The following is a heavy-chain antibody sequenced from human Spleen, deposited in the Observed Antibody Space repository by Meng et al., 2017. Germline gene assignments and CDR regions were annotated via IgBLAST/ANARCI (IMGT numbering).Heavy chain of an antibody. Sequence: ASVKVSCKASGYTFTSYDINWVRQATGQGLEWMGWMNPNSGNTGYAQKFQGRVTMTRNTSISTAYMELRSLRSDDTAVYYCARGGAAGYYDSSGYYFDAFDIWGQGTLVTVSS. CDR1: GYTFTSYD. CDR2: MNPNSGNT. V-gene: IGHV1-8*01. J-gene: IGHJ3*02. D-gene: IGHD3-22*01. CDR3: ARGGAAGYYDSSGYYFDAFDI.